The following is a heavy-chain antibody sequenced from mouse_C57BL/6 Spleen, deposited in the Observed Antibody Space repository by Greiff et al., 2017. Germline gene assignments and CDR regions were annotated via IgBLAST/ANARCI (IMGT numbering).Heavy chain of an antibody. J-gene: IGHJ1*03. CDR3: ARSGYYEYFDV. D-gene: IGHD2-3*01. Sequence: VKLVESGAELVRPGASVKLSCKASGYTFTDYYINWVKQRPGQGLEWIARIYPGSGNTYYNEKFKGKATLTAEKSSSTAYMQLSSLTSEDSAVYFCARSGYYEYFDVWGTGTTGTVSS. V-gene: IGHV1-76*01. CDR1: GYTFTDYY. CDR2: IYPGSGNT.